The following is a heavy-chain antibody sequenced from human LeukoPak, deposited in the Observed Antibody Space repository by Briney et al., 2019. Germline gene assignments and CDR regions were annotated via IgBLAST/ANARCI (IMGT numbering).Heavy chain of an antibody. CDR2: ISYDGSNK. CDR1: GFTFSSYG. Sequence: PGGSLRLSCAASGFTFSSYGMHWVRQAPGKGLEWVAVISYDGSNKYYADSVKGRFTISRDNSKNTLYLQMNSLRAEDTAVYYCAKNHDQLLPEMDYWGQGTLVTVSS. J-gene: IGHJ4*02. V-gene: IGHV3-30*18. D-gene: IGHD2-2*01. CDR3: AKNHDQLLPEMDY.